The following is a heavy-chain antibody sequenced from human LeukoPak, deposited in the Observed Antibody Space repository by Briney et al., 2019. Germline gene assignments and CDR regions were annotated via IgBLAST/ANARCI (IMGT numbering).Heavy chain of an antibody. V-gene: IGHV1-69*13. CDR3: ARDWAAAAYFDY. CDR2: IIPIFGTA. Sequence: SVKVSCKASGGTFSSYAISWVRQAPGQGLEWMGGIIPIFGTANYAQKFQGRVTITADESTSTAYMELSSLRSEDTAVYYCARDWAAAAYFDYWGQGTLVTVSS. D-gene: IGHD6-13*01. J-gene: IGHJ4*02. CDR1: GGTFSSYA.